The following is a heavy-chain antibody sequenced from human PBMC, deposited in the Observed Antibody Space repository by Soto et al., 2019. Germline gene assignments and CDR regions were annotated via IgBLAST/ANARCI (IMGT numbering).Heavy chain of an antibody. CDR1: GFTFSSYS. V-gene: IGHV3-21*01. D-gene: IGHD1-20*01. Sequence: EVQLVESGGGLVKPGGSLRLSCAASGFTFSSYSMNWVRQAPGKGLEWVSSISSSSSYIYYADSVKGRFTISRDNAKNSLYLQMNSLRAEDTAVSYCARDPGIPYGMDVWGQGTTVTVSS. CDR2: ISSSSSYI. CDR3: ARDPGIPYGMDV. J-gene: IGHJ6*02.